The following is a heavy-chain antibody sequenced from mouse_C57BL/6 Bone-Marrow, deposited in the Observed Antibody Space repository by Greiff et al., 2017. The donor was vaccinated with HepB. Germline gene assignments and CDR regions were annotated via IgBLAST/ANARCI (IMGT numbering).Heavy chain of an antibody. CDR3: ASLTALYAMDY. CDR1: GFTFSDYG. D-gene: IGHD4-1*01. CDR2: ISNLAYSI. J-gene: IGHJ4*01. Sequence: EVKVVESGGGLVQPGGSLKLSCAASGFTFSDYGMAWVRQAPRKGPEWVAFISNLAYSIYYADTVTGRFTISRENAKNTLYLEMSSLRSEDTAMYYCASLTALYAMDYWGQGTSVTVSS. V-gene: IGHV5-15*01.